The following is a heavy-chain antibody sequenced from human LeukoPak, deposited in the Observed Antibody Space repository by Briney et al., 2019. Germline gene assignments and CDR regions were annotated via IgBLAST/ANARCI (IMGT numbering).Heavy chain of an antibody. V-gene: IGHV1-2*02. CDR3: ARGLPGVPAAIGY. CDR1: GYTFTGYY. D-gene: IGHD2-2*01. Sequence: ASVKVSCKASGYTFTGYYMHWVRQAPGQGLEWMGWINPNSGGTNYAQKFQGRVTMTRDTSISTAYTELSRLRSDDTAVYYCARGLPGVPAAIGYWGQGTLVTVSS. J-gene: IGHJ4*02. CDR2: INPNSGGT.